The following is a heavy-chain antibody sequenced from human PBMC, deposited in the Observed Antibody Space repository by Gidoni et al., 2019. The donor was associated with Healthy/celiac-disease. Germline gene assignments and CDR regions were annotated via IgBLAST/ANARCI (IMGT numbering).Heavy chain of an antibody. CDR3: ARGVLIREYSGYAGSWSGSGDYFDY. CDR1: GYTFTGYY. CDR2: INPNSGGT. J-gene: IGHJ4*02. Sequence: QVQLVQSGAEVKKPGASVKVSCKASGYTFTGYYMHWVRQAPGQGLEWMGWINPNSGGTNYAQKFQGRVTMTRDTSISTAYMELSRLRSDDTAVYYCARGVLIREYSGYAGSWSGSGDYFDYWGQGTLVTVSS. D-gene: IGHD5-12*01. V-gene: IGHV1-2*02.